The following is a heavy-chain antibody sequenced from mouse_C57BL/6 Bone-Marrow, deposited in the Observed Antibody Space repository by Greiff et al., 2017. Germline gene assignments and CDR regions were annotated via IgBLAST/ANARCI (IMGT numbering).Heavy chain of an antibody. CDR2: IDPYSGGT. D-gene: IGHD2-1*01. J-gene: IGHJ2*01. CDR1: GYTFTSYW. Sequence: QVQLQQPGAELVKPGASVTLSSKASGYTFTSYWMHWVKQRPGRGLEWIGRIDPYSGGTKYNEKFKSKATLTVDKTSSTAYMQLSSLTSEDAAVXYCARDGNADYWGQGTTLTVSS. V-gene: IGHV1-62-3*01. CDR3: ARDGNADY.